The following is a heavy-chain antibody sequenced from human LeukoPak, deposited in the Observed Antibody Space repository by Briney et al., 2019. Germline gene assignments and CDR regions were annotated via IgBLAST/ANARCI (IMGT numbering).Heavy chain of an antibody. D-gene: IGHD2-2*01. V-gene: IGHV4-38-2*02. CDR1: GYSISSGYY. CDR3: ARGYCSSTSCYPYYHMDV. J-gene: IGHJ6*03. CDR2: IYHSGST. Sequence: SETLSLTCTVSGYSISSGYYWGWIRQPPGKGLEWIGSIYHSGSTYYNPSLKSRVTISVDTSKNQFSLKLSSVTAADTAVYYCARGYCSSTSCYPYYHMDVWGKGTTVTVSS.